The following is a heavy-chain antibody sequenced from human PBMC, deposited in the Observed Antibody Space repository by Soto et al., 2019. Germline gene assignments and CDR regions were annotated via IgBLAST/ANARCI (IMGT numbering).Heavy chain of an antibody. J-gene: IGHJ4*02. D-gene: IGHD6-6*01. CDR2: IIPIFGTA. CDR3: AREPRWSSTSAFDY. CDR1: GGTFNSYA. V-gene: IGHV1-69*13. Sequence: GCSVKVSCKASGGTFNSYAISWGRQAPGQGLEWMGGIIPIFGTANYAQKFQGRVTITADESTSKAYMELSSLRSEDTAVYYCAREPRWSSTSAFDYWGQGTLVTVSS.